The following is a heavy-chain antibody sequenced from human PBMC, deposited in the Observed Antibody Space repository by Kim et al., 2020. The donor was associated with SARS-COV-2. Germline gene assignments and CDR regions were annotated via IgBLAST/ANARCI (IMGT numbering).Heavy chain of an antibody. D-gene: IGHD3-10*01. V-gene: IGHV5-10-1*01. CDR3: ARQPLDYYGSGSYDY. Sequence: PSFQGHVTISADKSISTAYLQWSSLKASDTAMYYCARQPLDYYGSGSYDYWGQGTLVTVSS. J-gene: IGHJ4*02.